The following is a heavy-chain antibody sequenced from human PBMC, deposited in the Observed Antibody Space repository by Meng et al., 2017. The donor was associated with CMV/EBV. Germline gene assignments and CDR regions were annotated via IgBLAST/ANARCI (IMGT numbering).Heavy chain of an antibody. Sequence: ASVKVSCKASGYTFTGYDINWVRQATGQGLEWMGWMNPNSGNTGYAQKFQGRVTITRNSSISTAYMGLSSLRSEDTAVYYCARGTLSGSSPAVFDCWGQGTLVAVSS. D-gene: IGHD1-26*01. J-gene: IGHJ4*02. CDR3: ARGTLSGSSPAVFDC. CDR2: MNPNSGNT. V-gene: IGHV1-8*03. CDR1: GYTFTGYD.